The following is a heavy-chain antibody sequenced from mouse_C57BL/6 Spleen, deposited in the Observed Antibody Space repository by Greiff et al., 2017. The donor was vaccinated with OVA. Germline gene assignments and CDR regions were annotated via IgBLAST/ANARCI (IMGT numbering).Heavy chain of an antibody. CDR1: GYTFTDYN. J-gene: IGHJ2*01. CDR2: INPNNGGT. CDR3: ERTGRYGSSFDD. D-gene: IGHD1-1*01. Sequence: VQLQQSGPELVKPGASVKIPCKASGYTFTDYNMDWVKQSHGKSLEWIGDINPNNGGTIYNQKFQGKATLTVDKSSSTAYMELRSLTSEDTAGYYGERTGRYGSSFDDWGHGTTLTV. V-gene: IGHV1-18*01.